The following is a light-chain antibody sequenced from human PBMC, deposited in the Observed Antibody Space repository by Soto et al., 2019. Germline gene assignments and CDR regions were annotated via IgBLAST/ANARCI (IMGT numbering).Light chain of an antibody. J-gene: IGLJ1*01. Sequence: QSVLTQPASVSGSPGQSITVFCTGTSSDVGNYNLVSWYQHHPGEAPQLIVYEGNKWPSGVSNRFSGFKSGNTASLTISGLQAEDEADYYCCSYAGSNTYVFGTGTKLTVL. CDR1: SSDVGNYNL. CDR2: EGN. CDR3: CSYAGSNTYV. V-gene: IGLV2-23*01.